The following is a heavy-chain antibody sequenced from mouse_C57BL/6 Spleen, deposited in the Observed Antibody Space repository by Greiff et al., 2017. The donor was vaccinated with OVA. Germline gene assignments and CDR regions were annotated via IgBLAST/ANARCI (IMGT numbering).Heavy chain of an antibody. J-gene: IGHJ4*01. CDR2: IDPETGGT. Sequence: QVHVKQSGAELVRPGASVTLSCKASGYTFTDYEMHWVKQTPVHGLEWIGAIDPETGGTAYNQKFKGKAILTADKSSSTAYMELRSLTSEDSAVYYCTRGSYYGSKGAMDYWGQGTSVTVSS. V-gene: IGHV1-15*01. CDR1: GYTFTDYE. CDR3: TRGSYYGSKGAMDY. D-gene: IGHD1-1*01.